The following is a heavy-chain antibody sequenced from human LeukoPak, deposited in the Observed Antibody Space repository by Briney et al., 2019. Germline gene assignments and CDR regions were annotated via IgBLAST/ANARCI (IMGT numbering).Heavy chain of an antibody. Sequence: ASVKVSCKASGYTFTGYYMHWVRQAPGQGLEWMGWINPNSGGTNYAQKFQGRVTTTRDTSISTAYMELSRLRSDDTAVYYCARGYYDSSGYRPFDYWGQGTLVTVSS. V-gene: IGHV1-2*02. CDR3: ARGYYDSSGYRPFDY. CDR2: INPNSGGT. J-gene: IGHJ4*02. D-gene: IGHD3-22*01. CDR1: GYTFTGYY.